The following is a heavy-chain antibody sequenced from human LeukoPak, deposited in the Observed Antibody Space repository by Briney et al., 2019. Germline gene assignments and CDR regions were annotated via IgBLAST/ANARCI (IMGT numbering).Heavy chain of an antibody. V-gene: IGHV3-15*01. CDR3: TTVGYGYLPGDY. Sequence: GGSLRLSCAASGFTFSSYAMSWVRQAPGKGLERVGRIKSKTDGGTTDYAAPVKGRFTISRDDSKNTLYLQMNSLKTEDTAVYYCTTVGYGYLPGDYWGQGTLVTVSS. CDR1: GFTFSSYA. CDR2: IKSKTDGGTT. D-gene: IGHD5-18*01. J-gene: IGHJ4*02.